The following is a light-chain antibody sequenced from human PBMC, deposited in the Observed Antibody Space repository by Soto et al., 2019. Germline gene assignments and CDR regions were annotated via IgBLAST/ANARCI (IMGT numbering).Light chain of an antibody. CDR1: QNVLYSSNNKNY. J-gene: IGKJ3*01. Sequence: DIVMTQSPDSLTVSLGERATINCKSSQNVLYSSNNKNYLAWYQQKPGQPPKLLIYWASTRESGVPDRFSGSGSGTEFTLTISSLQAEDVAVYYCQQYYSSPFTFGPGTKVEIK. CDR3: QQYYSSPFT. CDR2: WAS. V-gene: IGKV4-1*01.